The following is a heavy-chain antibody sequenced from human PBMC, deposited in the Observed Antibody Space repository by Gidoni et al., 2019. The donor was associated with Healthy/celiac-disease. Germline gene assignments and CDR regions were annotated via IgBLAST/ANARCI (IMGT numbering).Heavy chain of an antibody. CDR1: GGSFSGYY. J-gene: IGHJ6*02. V-gene: IGHV4-34*01. D-gene: IGHD4-4*01. Sequence: QVQLQQWGAGLLKPSEPLSLTCAVYGGSFSGYYWSWIRQPPGKGLEWIGEINHSGSTTYTPSLKSRVTISVDTSKNQFSLKLSSVTAADTAVYYCAREGYSNYGMDVWGQGTTVTVSS. CDR3: AREGYSNYGMDV. CDR2: INHSGST.